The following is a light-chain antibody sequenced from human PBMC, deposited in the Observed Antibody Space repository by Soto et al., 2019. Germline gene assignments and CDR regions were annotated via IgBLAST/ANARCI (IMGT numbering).Light chain of an antibody. CDR3: QQYNSYST. V-gene: IGKV1-9*01. J-gene: IGKJ1*01. CDR2: AAS. Sequence: DIRVTQSPGSLSASVGDRVTITCRASQDIAIYLAWYQQKPGEAPKLLIYAASTLYGGVPSRFSGSGSGTEFTLTISSLQTDDFATYYCQQYNSYSTFGQGTKVDIK. CDR1: QDIAIY.